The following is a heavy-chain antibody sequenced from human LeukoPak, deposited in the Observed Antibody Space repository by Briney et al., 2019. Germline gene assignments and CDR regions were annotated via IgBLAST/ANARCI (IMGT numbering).Heavy chain of an antibody. J-gene: IGHJ4*02. CDR2: ISYDGSNK. D-gene: IGHD3-10*01. CDR3: AKDRFGGFGELLFDY. Sequence: PWGSLRLSCAASGFTFSSYGMHWVRQAPGKGLEWVAVISYDGSNKYYADSLKGRFTIPRDNSKNMLYVQMNSLRAEDTAVYYCAKDRFGGFGELLFDYWGQGTLVTVSS. CDR1: GFTFSSYG. V-gene: IGHV3-30*18.